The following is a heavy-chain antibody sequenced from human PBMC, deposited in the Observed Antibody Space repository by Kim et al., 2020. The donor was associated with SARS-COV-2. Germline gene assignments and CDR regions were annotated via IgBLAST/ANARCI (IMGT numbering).Heavy chain of an antibody. V-gene: IGHV4-39*01. CDR3: ARHPRYSGYYYYGMDV. J-gene: IGHJ6*02. D-gene: IGHD5-12*01. Sequence: SLKSRVTISVDTSKNQFSLKLSSVTAADTAVYYCARHPRYSGYYYYGMDVWGQGTTVTVSS.